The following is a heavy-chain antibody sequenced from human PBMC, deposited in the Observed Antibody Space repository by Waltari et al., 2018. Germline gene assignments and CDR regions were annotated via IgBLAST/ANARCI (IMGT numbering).Heavy chain of an antibody. D-gene: IGHD5-12*01. V-gene: IGHV1-69*12. CDR1: GGTFSSYA. CDR3: AGDRSTWLYCFDY. CDR2: IIPLFGTA. Sequence: QGQRVQSAAESKKPGPSTKFACEATGGTFSSYASRWVRRARGQGLEWVAGIIPLFGTANYEQKFQGRVTVHAAESPGAAYMERRSLGSEYLAVYSCAGDRSTWLYCFDYWGPGALVPVSS. J-gene: IGHJ4*01.